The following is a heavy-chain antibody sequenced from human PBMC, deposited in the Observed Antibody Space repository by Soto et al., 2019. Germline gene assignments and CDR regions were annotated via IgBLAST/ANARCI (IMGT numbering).Heavy chain of an antibody. CDR2: SKSKSDGGTT. Sequence: GGSLRLSCAASGFSFSSAGMSWVRQTPEKGLEWVGRSKSKSDGGTTDYAAPVKGRFTISRDDSENTRYLKMNSLKTEDTAVYSCAKEAAPAQAGRPPPNWFDTWDRGTRVTVSS. D-gene: IGHD6-19*01. CDR3: AKEAAPAQAGRPPPNWFDT. V-gene: IGHV3-15*01. J-gene: IGHJ5*02. CDR1: GFSFSSAG.